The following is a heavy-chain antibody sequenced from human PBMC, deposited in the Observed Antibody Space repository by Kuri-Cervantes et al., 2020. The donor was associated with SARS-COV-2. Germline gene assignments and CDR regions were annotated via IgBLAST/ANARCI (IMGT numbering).Heavy chain of an antibody. D-gene: IGHD1-26*01. J-gene: IGHJ3*02. CDR2: IYYSWST. Sequence: ESLKISCTVSGGSISSYYWSWIRQPPGKGLEWIGYIYYSWSTNYNPSLKSRVTISVDTSKNQFSLKLSCVTAADTSVYYCAREWVALDAFVIWGQGTTVTVSS. CDR3: AREWVALDAFVI. CDR1: GGSISSYY. V-gene: IGHV4-59*01.